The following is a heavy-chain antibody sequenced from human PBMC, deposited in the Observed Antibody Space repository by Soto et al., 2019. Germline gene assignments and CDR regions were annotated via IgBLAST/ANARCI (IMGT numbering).Heavy chain of an antibody. CDR1: GYTFTHYY. V-gene: IGHV1-46*01. J-gene: IGHJ4*02. D-gene: IGHD6-25*01. CDR2: INPASGST. Sequence: QVQLVQSGAEVKKPGASVKLSCMTSGYTFTHYYIHWVRQAPGQGLEWLAIINPASGSTNYAQDFLGRVTLTMDTSTTTVYMELSGLRAEDTSIFYCARDLAAGDHWGQGTLVTVSS. CDR3: ARDLAAGDH.